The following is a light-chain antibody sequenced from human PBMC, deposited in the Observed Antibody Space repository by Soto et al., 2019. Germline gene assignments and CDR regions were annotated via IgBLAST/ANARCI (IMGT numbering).Light chain of an antibody. CDR3: QSYDSSLSAVV. CDR1: SSNSGAGFD. J-gene: IGLJ2*01. Sequence: QSVLTQPPSVSGAPGQRVTISCTGSSSNSGAGFDVYWYQHLPGTAPKLLIYDNTNRPSGVPDRFSGSKSGTSASLAITGLQAEDEADYYCQSYDSSLSAVVFGGVTKLT. CDR2: DNT. V-gene: IGLV1-40*01.